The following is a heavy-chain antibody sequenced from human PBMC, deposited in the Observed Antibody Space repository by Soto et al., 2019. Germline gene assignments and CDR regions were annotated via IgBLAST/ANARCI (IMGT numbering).Heavy chain of an antibody. CDR3: ARGGGVGVAGSAAFDM. Sequence: QLHLVQSGAVVKKPGASVTVSCSASGYPVTAYYMHWVRQAPGRGLEWMGGINPATGAPKYTQTFQGRVTMTRDTSTGTVFMELSGLTSGDTAVFYCARGGGVGVAGSAAFDMWGQGTLVTVSS. D-gene: IGHD3-3*01. V-gene: IGHV1-2*02. CDR1: GYPVTAYY. CDR2: INPATGAP. J-gene: IGHJ3*02.